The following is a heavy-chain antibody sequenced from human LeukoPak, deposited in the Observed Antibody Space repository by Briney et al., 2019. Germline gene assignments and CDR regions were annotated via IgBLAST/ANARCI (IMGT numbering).Heavy chain of an antibody. D-gene: IGHD2-15*01. V-gene: IGHV3-48*03. Sequence: GGSLRLSCAASGFTFSSYEMNWVRQAPGKGLEWVSYISSSGGSIYYADSVKGRFTISRDNAKNSLYLQMNSLRAEDTAVYYCARELVALRYFPEDVWGKGTTVTVSS. CDR3: ARELVALRYFPEDV. J-gene: IGHJ6*04. CDR2: ISSSGGSI. CDR1: GFTFSSYE.